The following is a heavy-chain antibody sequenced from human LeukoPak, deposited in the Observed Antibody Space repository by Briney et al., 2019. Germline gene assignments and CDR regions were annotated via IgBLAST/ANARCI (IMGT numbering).Heavy chain of an antibody. Sequence: GESLKISCKGSGYRFTTYWIGWVRQMPGKGLEWMGIIYPGDSDTRYSPSFQGQVTISADKSITTAYLQWNSLKASDTAMYYCARQTGDNAFDIWGRGTMVTASS. CDR2: IYPGDSDT. CDR1: GYRFTTYW. V-gene: IGHV5-51*01. D-gene: IGHD7-27*01. J-gene: IGHJ3*02. CDR3: ARQTGDNAFDI.